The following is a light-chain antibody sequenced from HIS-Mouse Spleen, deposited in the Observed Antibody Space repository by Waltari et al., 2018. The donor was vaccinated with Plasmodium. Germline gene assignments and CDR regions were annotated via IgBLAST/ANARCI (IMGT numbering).Light chain of an antibody. J-gene: IGLJ3*02. CDR1: ALPKKY. V-gene: IGLV3-10*01. CDR3: YSTDSSGNHRV. CDR2: EDS. Sequence: SYELTQPPSVSVSPGQTPRITCSGDALPKKYAYWYQQKAGQAPVLVIYEDSKRPSGIPERFSGSSSGTMATLTISGAQVDDEADYYCYSTDSSGNHRVFGGGTKLTVL.